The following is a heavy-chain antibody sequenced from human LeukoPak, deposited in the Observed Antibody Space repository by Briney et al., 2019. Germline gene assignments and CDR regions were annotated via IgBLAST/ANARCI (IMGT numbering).Heavy chain of an antibody. V-gene: IGHV5-10-1*01. D-gene: IGHD3-10*02. CDR2: IDARDPYT. CDR3: ARTAVSSGYVGKNYYYYGMDV. J-gene: IGHJ6*04. Sequence: GESLKISCKGSGYSFTSQWISWVRQMPGKGLEWMGRIDARDPYTSYSPSFQGHVTMSADKPINTAYLQWSSLKASDTAMYYCARTAVSSGYVGKNYYYYGMDVWGKGTMVTVSS. CDR1: GYSFTSQW.